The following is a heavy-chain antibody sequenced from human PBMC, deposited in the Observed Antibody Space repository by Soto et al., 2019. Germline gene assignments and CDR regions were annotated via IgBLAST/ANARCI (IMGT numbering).Heavy chain of an antibody. D-gene: IGHD5-12*01. CDR3: ARGRYNSGAYPKFFDY. J-gene: IGHJ4*02. Sequence: EVQLVESGGGLVQPGGSLRLSCAASGFEFSAYWMTWVRQAPGKGLEWVANIKKDGIEKYYGESVRGRFSVFRDNAKNAAYLQMNRLKGEDTGVYFCARGRYNSGAYPKFFDYWGQGAWVTVSS. CDR2: IKKDGIEK. V-gene: IGHV3-7*01. CDR1: GFEFSAYW.